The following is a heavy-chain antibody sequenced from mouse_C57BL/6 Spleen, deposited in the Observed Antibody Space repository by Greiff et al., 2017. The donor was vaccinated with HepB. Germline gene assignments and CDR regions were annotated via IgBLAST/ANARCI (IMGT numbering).Heavy chain of an antibody. V-gene: IGHV1-59*01. CDR2: IDPSDSYT. CDR1: GYTFTSYW. CDR3: ARSRGYYDYDGWYFDV. D-gene: IGHD2-4*01. J-gene: IGHJ1*03. Sequence: QVQLQQPGAELVRPGTSVKLSCKASGYTFTSYWMHWVKQRPGQGLEWIGVIDPSDSYTNYNQKFKGKATLTVATSSSTAYMQLSSLTSEDSAVYYCARSRGYYDYDGWYFDVWGTGTTVTVSS.